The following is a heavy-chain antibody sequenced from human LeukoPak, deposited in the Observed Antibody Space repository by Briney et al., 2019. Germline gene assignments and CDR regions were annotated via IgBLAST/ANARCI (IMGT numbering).Heavy chain of an antibody. D-gene: IGHD3-3*01. V-gene: IGHV3-7*01. Sequence: PGGSLRLSCAASGFTFSSYWMSWVRQAPGKGLEWVANIKQDGSEKYYVDSVKGRFTISRDNAKNSLYLQMNSLRAEDTAVYYCARVLSIFGVVIMGDYHFDYWGQGTLVTVSS. CDR3: ARVLSIFGVVIMGDYHFDY. CDR2: IKQDGSEK. CDR1: GFTFSSYW. J-gene: IGHJ4*02.